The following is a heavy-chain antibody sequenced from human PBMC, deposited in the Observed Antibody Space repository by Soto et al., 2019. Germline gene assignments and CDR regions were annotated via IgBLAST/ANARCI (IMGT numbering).Heavy chain of an antibody. J-gene: IGHJ6*02. Sequence: SVKVSWKASRATFSSSAITCVLQAPGQGLEWMGGIIPIFGTANYGQKCQGRVTTTADESTSTAYMELSSLRSEGTAVYYCARGGNCSSSSFYSYYYYGMDVWGQGTTVTVSS. V-gene: IGHV1-69*13. CDR1: RATFSSSA. D-gene: IGHD2-2*02. CDR3: ARGGNCSSSSFYSYYYYGMDV. CDR2: IIPIFGTA.